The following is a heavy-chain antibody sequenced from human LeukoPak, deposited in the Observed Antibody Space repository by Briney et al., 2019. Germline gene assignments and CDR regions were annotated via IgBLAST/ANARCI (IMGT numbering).Heavy chain of an antibody. CDR3: ASRRANYYSYGMDV. V-gene: IGHV4-30-4*01. J-gene: IGHJ6*04. D-gene: IGHD5-24*01. CDR1: GGSISIGDYY. CDR2: IYYSGST. Sequence: SQTLSLTCPVSGGSISIGDYYWTWIRQPPGKGLEWIGYIYYSGSTYYNPSLKSRVTITVDKSKNQFSLKLSSVTAADTAVYYCASRRANYYSYGMDVWGKGTTVTVSS.